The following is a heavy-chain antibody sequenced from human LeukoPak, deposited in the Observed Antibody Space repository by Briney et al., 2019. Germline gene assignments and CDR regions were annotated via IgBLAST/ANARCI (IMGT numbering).Heavy chain of an antibody. CDR2: IRYDGTKK. V-gene: IGHV3-30*02. CDR3: AKGDNTPYYCDY. Sequence: PGGSLRLSCAASGFSFENYGMHWVRRAPGKGLERVAFIRYDGTKKYYVDSVKGRFTISRDNSKNTLYLQMNSLRSEDTALYYCAKGDNTPYYCDYWGRGTLVTVSS. J-gene: IGHJ4*02. D-gene: IGHD2-15*01. CDR1: GFSFENYG.